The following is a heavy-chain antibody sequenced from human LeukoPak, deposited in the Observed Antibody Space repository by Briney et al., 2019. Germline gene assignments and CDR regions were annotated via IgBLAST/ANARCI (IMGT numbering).Heavy chain of an antibody. Sequence: GGSLRLSCAASGFTFSSYWLHWVRQAPGKGLVWVSRINSDGSITTYADSVKGRFTISRDNAKNTMYLQMNSLRAEDTAVYYCARDRVYCGSTSCNAYYFDYWGQGTLVTVSS. V-gene: IGHV3-74*01. CDR3: ARDRVYCGSTSCNAYYFDY. D-gene: IGHD2-2*01. CDR2: INSDGSIT. J-gene: IGHJ4*02. CDR1: GFTFSSYW.